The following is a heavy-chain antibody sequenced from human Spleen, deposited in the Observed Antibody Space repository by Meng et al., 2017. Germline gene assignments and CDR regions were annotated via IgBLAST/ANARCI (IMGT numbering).Heavy chain of an antibody. D-gene: IGHD2-15*01. Sequence: GAGLFEHSETPALPCTVSADSVSSANDYWSCCRQPPGKKLEWIGYIFYSGSTIYNPSLKSRVPMSVDTSKNQFSLNLSSVTAADTAVYYCARAFCRGGGCYTFDYWGQGTLVTVSS. V-gene: IGHV4-61*01. CDR1: ADSVSSANDY. CDR3: ARAFCRGGGCYTFDY. CDR2: IFYSGST. J-gene: IGHJ4*02.